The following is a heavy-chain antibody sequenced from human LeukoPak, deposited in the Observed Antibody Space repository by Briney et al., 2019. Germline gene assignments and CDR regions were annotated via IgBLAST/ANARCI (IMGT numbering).Heavy chain of an antibody. CDR1: GVSISGYY. J-gene: IGHJ4*01. D-gene: IGHD1-26*01. CDR2: IYSSGST. CDR3: GRRYSGSY. V-gene: IGHV4-59*01. Sequence: SETLSLTCTVSGVSISGYYRSWIRQPPGKGLEWIWYIYSSGSTNYDTALKRRGTISLGTSTKQFSLKLKSTTAADTTVYYYGRRYSGSYWG.